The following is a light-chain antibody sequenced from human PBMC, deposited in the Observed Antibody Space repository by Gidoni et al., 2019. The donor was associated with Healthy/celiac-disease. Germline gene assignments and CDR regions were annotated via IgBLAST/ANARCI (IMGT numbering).Light chain of an antibody. Sequence: DIQMTQSPSTLSASVGDSVTITCRASQSISTWLAWYQQKPGKAPKLLISKASTLESGVPSRFSGSGSGTEFTLTVSSLQPDDFATYYCQQFSNYPLTFGGGTHLEIK. CDR3: QQFSNYPLT. J-gene: IGKJ4*01. CDR1: QSISTW. V-gene: IGKV1-5*03. CDR2: KAS.